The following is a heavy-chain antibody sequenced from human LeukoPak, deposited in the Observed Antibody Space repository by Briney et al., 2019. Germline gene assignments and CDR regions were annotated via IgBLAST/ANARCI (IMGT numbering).Heavy chain of an antibody. CDR1: GFTFSSYW. CDR3: AREDYGSGSYSTINWFDP. D-gene: IGHD3-10*01. J-gene: IGHJ5*02. V-gene: IGHV3-7*01. CDR2: IKQDGSEK. Sequence: PGGSLRLSCAASGFTFSSYWMSWVRQAPGKGLEWVANIKQDGSEKYYVDSVKGRFTISRDNAKNSLYLQMNRLRAEDTAVYYCAREDYGSGSYSTINWFDPWGQGTLVTVSS.